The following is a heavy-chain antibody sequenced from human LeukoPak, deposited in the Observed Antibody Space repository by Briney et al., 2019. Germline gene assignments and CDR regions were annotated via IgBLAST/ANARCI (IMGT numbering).Heavy chain of an antibody. Sequence: EASVKVSCKASGYTFTNYAMHWVRQAPGQRLEWMGWINAGNGNTKYSQRFQDRVTITRDTSANIAYMELSSLGSEDTAMYYCARDSGGSTWYFDYWGQGTLVSVSS. V-gene: IGHV1-3*01. CDR3: ARDSGGSTWYFDY. CDR1: GYTFTNYA. J-gene: IGHJ4*02. CDR2: INAGNGNT. D-gene: IGHD2-15*01.